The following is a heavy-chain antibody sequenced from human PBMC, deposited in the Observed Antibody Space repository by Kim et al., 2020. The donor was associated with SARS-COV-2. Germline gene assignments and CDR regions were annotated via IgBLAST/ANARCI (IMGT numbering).Heavy chain of an antibody. CDR1: GYTFTSYD. J-gene: IGHJ2*01. D-gene: IGHD2-21*02. V-gene: IGHV1-8*01. Sequence: ASVKVSCKASGYTFTSYDINWVREATGQGLEWMGWMNPNSGNTGYAQKFQGRVTMTRNTSISTAYMELSSLRSEDTAVYYCARVRGVTRLYWYFDLWGRGTLVTVSS. CDR2: MNPNSGNT. CDR3: ARVRGVTRLYWYFDL.